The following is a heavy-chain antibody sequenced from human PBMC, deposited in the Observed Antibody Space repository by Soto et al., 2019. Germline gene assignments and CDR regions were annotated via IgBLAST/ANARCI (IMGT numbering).Heavy chain of an antibody. Sequence: GGSLRLSCAASGFTFSSYAMSWVRQAPGKGLEWVSAISGSGGSTYYADSVKGRFTISRDNSKNTLYLQMNSLRAEDTAVYYCAKGSFLEWLPYNWFDPWGQGTLVTVSS. J-gene: IGHJ5*02. CDR3: AKGSFLEWLPYNWFDP. D-gene: IGHD3-3*01. CDR2: ISGSGGST. CDR1: GFTFSSYA. V-gene: IGHV3-23*01.